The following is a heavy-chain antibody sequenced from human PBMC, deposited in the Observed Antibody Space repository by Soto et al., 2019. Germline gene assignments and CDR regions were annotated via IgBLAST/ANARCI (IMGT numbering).Heavy chain of an antibody. CDR3: ARRSVVPAAENWFDP. V-gene: IGHV5-51*01. CDR2: IYPGDSDT. J-gene: IGHJ5*02. CDR1: GYSFTSYW. D-gene: IGHD2-2*01. Sequence: GESLKISCKGSGYSFTSYWIGWVRQMPGKGLEWMGIIYPGDSDTRYSPSFQGQVTISADKSINTAYLQWSNLKASDTAMYYCARRSVVPAAENWFDPWGQGTLVTVSS.